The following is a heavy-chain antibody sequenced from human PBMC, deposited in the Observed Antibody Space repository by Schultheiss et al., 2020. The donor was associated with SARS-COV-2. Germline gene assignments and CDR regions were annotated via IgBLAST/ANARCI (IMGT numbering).Heavy chain of an antibody. CDR3: ARGYLAATIFHYYYGMDV. D-gene: IGHD5-12*01. CDR2: ISAYNGNT. V-gene: IGHV1-18*01. Sequence: GESLKISCKGSGYSFTSYGISWVRQAPGQGLEWMGWISAYNGNTNYAQKLQGRVTMTRNTSISTAYMELSSLRSEDTAVYYCARGYLAATIFHYYYGMDVWGQGTTVTVSS. CDR1: GYSFTSYG. J-gene: IGHJ6*02.